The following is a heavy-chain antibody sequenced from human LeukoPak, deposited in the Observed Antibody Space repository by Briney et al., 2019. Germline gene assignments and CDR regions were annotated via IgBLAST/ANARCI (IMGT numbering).Heavy chain of an antibody. V-gene: IGHV4-39*01. Sequence: SETLSLTCTVSGASFSSSTYYWGWIRQPPGKGLEWIGSIYYSGSTYYNPSLKSRVTMSVDTSKNQFSLKLSSVTAADTAVYYCARHAGGISATGTRPFDYWGQGTLVTVST. D-gene: IGHD6-13*01. CDR3: ARHAGGISATGTRPFDY. CDR2: IYYSGST. J-gene: IGHJ4*02. CDR1: GASFSSSTYY.